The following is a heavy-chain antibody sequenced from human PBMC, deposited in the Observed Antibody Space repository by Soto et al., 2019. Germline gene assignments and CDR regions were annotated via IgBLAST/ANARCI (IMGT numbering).Heavy chain of an antibody. CDR1: GYSVARYF. J-gene: IGHJ6*02. D-gene: IGHD2-2*01. Sequence: ASVKVSCKASGYSVARYFMHWVRQAPGQRLEWMGWINPGNGDTKYSQKFQGRVTITRDTSATTAYMELSSLRSEDSAVFYCARTDCSSTSCYNYYYYGMDVWGQGTTVTVSS. V-gene: IGHV1-3*01. CDR2: INPGNGDT. CDR3: ARTDCSSTSCYNYYYYGMDV.